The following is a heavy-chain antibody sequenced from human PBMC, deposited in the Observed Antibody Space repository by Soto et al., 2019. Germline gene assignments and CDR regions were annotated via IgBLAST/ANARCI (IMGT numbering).Heavy chain of an antibody. Sequence: VGSLRLSCAASGFTFSSYDMHWVRQATGKGLEWVSAIGTAGDTYYPGSVKGRFTISRENAKNSLYLQMNSLRAGDTAVYYCARVDTDMSAFEYLGQGTLDIVSS. J-gene: IGHJ4*02. CDR2: IGTAGDT. V-gene: IGHV3-13*01. CDR3: ARVDTDMSAFEY. D-gene: IGHD5-18*01. CDR1: GFTFSSYD.